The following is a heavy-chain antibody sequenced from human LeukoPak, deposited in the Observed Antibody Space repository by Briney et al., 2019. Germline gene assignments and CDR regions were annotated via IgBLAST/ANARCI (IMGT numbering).Heavy chain of an antibody. CDR3: AKARASSGFNY. CDR1: GYTFTSNY. J-gene: IGHJ4*02. CDR2: IYPRDGST. Sequence: ASVKVSCKASGYTFTSNYIHWVRQAPGQGLEWMGMIYPRDGSTSYAQKFQGRVTVTRDTSTSTVHMELSGLRSEDTAVYYCAKARASSGFNYWGQGTLVTVSS. V-gene: IGHV1-46*01. D-gene: IGHD3-22*01.